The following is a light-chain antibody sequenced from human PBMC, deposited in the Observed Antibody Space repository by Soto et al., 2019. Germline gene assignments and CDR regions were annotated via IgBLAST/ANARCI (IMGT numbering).Light chain of an antibody. V-gene: IGLV2-14*01. CDR2: EVS. Sequence: QSALTQPASVSGYPGQSITISCTGISSDVGGYNYVSWYQQHPGKAPKFMIYEVSRRPSGVSNRFSGSKSGNTASLTVSGLQAEDEADYYCSSYTTSNTYVFGTGTKVTVL. CDR3: SSYTTSNTYV. J-gene: IGLJ1*01. CDR1: SSDVGGYNY.